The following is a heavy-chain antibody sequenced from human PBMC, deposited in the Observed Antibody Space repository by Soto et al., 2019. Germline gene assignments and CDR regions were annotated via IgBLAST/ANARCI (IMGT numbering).Heavy chain of an antibody. Sequence: TLSLTCTVSGGSISSGDYYWSWIREPPGKGLEWIGYIYYSGSTNYNPSLKSRVTISVDTSKNQFSLKLSSVTAADTAVYYCARDKSGYGLGMDVWGQGTTVTVSS. D-gene: IGHD6-25*01. V-gene: IGHV4-61*08. J-gene: IGHJ6*02. CDR1: GGSISSGDYY. CDR3: ARDKSGYGLGMDV. CDR2: IYYSGST.